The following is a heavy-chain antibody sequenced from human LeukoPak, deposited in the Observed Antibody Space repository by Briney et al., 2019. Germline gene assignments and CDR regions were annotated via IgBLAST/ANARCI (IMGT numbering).Heavy chain of an antibody. V-gene: IGHV1-18*04. D-gene: IGHD4-17*01. Sequence: ASVKVSCKASGYTFTSYGISWVRQAPGQGLEWMGWISAYNGNTNYAQKLQGRVTMTTDTSTSTAYMELRSLRSDDTAVYYCARDQPATVTSGWFDPWGQGTLVTVSS. J-gene: IGHJ5*02. CDR1: GYTFTSYG. CDR2: ISAYNGNT. CDR3: ARDQPATVTSGWFDP.